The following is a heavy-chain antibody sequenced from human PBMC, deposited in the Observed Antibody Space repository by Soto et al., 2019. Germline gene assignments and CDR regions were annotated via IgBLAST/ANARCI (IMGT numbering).Heavy chain of an antibody. CDR3: ARDVLSQRPPPSTAGLGVGYGMDV. V-gene: IGHV3-33*01. D-gene: IGHD6-25*01. J-gene: IGHJ6*02. CDR2: IWYDGSNK. CDR1: GFTFSSYG. Sequence: QVQLVESGGGVVQPGRSQRLSCAASGFTFSSYGMHWVRQAPGKGLEWVAVIWYDGSNKYYADSVKGRFTISRDNCKNTLYLQMNSLRAEDTAVYYCARDVLSQRPPPSTAGLGVGYGMDVWGQGTTVTVSS.